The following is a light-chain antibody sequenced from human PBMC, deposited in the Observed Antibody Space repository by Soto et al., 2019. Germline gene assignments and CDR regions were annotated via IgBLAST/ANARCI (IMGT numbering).Light chain of an antibody. CDR2: RNN. CDR1: SSNIGSNY. J-gene: IGLJ1*01. Sequence: SVLNPPPPASWAPRPGGTLPCFCRSSNIGSNYVYWYQQLPGTAPKLLIYRNNQRPSGVPDRFSGSKSGTSASLAISGLRSEDEADYYCAAWDDSLGVFGTGTKVTVL. CDR3: AAWDDSLGV. V-gene: IGLV1-47*01.